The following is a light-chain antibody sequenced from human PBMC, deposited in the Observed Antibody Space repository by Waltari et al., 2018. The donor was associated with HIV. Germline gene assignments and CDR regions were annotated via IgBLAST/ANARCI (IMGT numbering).Light chain of an antibody. J-gene: IGKJ1*01. CDR2: AAT. CDR3: QQYIEWPLT. CDR1: QSISGN. V-gene: IGKV3-15*01. Sequence: VMTQSPVTLSVSPGQQPTLACRASQSISGNIAWYQQKPGQDPRLLIFAATNRATNVPARFSGSGFGTEFTLSISDLQSEDFAIYHCQQYIEWPLTFGQGTKVEVK.